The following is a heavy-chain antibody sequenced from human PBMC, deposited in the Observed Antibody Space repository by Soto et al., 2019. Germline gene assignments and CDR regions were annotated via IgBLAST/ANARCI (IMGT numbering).Heavy chain of an antibody. J-gene: IGHJ3*02. CDR1: GYGYTSDG. CDR3: AREHPWNGVAFDI. CDR2: ISAYNGNT. V-gene: IGHV1-18*01. Sequence: SVKGYWKSAGYGYTSDGVGWGRKDPGQGLEWMGWISAYNGNTNYAQKLQGRVTMTTDTSTSTAYMELRSLRSDDTAVYYCAREHPWNGVAFDIWGQGTMVTGSS. D-gene: IGHD1-1*01.